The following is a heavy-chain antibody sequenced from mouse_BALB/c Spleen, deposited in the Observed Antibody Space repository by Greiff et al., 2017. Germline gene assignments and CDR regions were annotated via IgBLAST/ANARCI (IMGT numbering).Heavy chain of an antibody. Sequence: DVQLVESGGGLVKPGGSLKLSCAASGFTFSSYAMSWVRQTPEKRLEWVASISSGGSTYYPDSVKGRFTISRDNARNILYLQMSSLRSEDTAMYYCARGFDGYYGAYWGQGTLVTVSA. CDR3: ARGFDGYYGAY. D-gene: IGHD2-3*01. CDR1: GFTFSSYA. V-gene: IGHV5-6-5*01. J-gene: IGHJ3*01. CDR2: ISSGGST.